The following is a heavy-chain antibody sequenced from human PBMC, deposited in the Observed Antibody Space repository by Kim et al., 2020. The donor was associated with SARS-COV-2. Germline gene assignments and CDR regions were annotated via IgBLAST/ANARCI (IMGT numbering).Heavy chain of an antibody. CDR3: ARPSPSNCTNGVCFSYWYFDL. D-gene: IGHD2-8*01. V-gene: IGHV4-39*01. Sequence: SETLSLTCTVSGGSISSSSYYWGWIHQPPGKGLEWIGSIYYSGSTYYNPSLKSRVTISVDTSKNQFSLKLSSVTAADTAVYYCARPSPSNCTNGVCFSYWYFDLWGRGTLVTVSS. CDR2: IYYSGST. CDR1: GGSISSSSYY. J-gene: IGHJ2*01.